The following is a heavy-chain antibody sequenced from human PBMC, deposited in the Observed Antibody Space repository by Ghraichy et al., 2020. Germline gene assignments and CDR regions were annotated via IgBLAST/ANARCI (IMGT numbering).Heavy chain of an antibody. CDR2: ISRNGDKT. D-gene: IGHD4-17*01. CDR3: AKGDLGYGDLDY. V-gene: IGHV3-23*01. Sequence: GVLNISCEGSEFTFGRYTMSWVRQAPGKGLEWVSGISRNGDKTYYADSVKGRFTISRDKSKNTLFLQMTSLRADDTAVYYCAKGDLGYGDLDYWGQGTLVTVSS. J-gene: IGHJ4*02. CDR1: EFTFGRYT.